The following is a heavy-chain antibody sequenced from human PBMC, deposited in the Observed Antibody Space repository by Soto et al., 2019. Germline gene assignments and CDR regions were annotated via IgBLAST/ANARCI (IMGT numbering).Heavy chain of an antibody. CDR3: ARNDHGGNPFYAN. J-gene: IGHJ4*02. CDR2: IYYSGRT. Sequence: QVQLQESGPGLVKPSETLSLTCTVSGGSLSNYYWSWIRQPPGKGLEWIGYIYYSGRTNYNPSLKSRLTMSVDTSKNQVSLKLNSVTAADTAVYHCARNDHGGNPFYANWGQGTLVSVSS. D-gene: IGHD4-17*01. CDR1: GGSLSNYY. V-gene: IGHV4-59*01.